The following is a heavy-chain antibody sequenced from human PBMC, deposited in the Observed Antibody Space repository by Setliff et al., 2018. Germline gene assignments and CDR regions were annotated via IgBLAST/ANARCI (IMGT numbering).Heavy chain of an antibody. CDR2: IIPNFGTT. Sequence: GASVKVSCKASGGTFRSYGISWVRQAPGQGLEWMGGIIPNFGTTSYAQKFQGRVTITTDESTNTAYMELSSLRSDDTAVFYCAREVVVVKSAINYYYYKDVWGKGTTVTVSS. D-gene: IGHD2-2*01. CDR1: GGTFRSYG. J-gene: IGHJ6*03. V-gene: IGHV1-69*05. CDR3: AREVVVVKSAINYYYYKDV.